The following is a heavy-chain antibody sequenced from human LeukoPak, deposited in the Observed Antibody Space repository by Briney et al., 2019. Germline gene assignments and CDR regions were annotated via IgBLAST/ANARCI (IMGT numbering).Heavy chain of an antibody. Sequence: ASVNVSFKASGFTFTSSAMQLVRQARGQRLGRIGWIVIGSGNTNYAQKFQERVTITRDMSTSTASMELSSLRSEDTAVYYWAAESYYMDVWGKGTTVTVSS. CDR2: IVIGSGNT. CDR1: GFTFTSSA. J-gene: IGHJ6*03. V-gene: IGHV1-58*02. CDR3: AAESYYMDV.